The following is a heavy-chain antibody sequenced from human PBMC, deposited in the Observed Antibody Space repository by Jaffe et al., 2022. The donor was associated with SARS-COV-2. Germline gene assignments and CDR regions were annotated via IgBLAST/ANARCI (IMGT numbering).Heavy chain of an antibody. V-gene: IGHV3-33*01. CDR3: ASTVPGGYKYLDAFDI. Sequence: QVQLVESGGGVVQPGRSLRLSCAASGFTFSSYGMHWVRQAPGKGLEWVAVIWYDGSNKYYADSVKGRFTISRDNSKNTLYLQMNSLRAEDTAVYYCASTVPGGYKYLDAFDIWGQGTMVTVSS. CDR1: GFTFSSYG. CDR2: IWYDGSNK. D-gene: IGHD5-12*01. J-gene: IGHJ3*02.